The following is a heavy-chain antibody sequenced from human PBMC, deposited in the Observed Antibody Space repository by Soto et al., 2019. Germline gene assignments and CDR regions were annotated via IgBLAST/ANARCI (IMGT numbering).Heavy chain of an antibody. D-gene: IGHD3-10*01. Sequence: GGSLRLSCAASGFTFSSYSMNWVRQAPGKGLEWVSYISSSSSTIYYAESVKGRFTISRDNAKNSLYLQMNSLRAEDTAEYYCARRTVRGVIRIGAFDIWGQGTMVTVSS. CDR2: ISSSSSTI. CDR1: GFTFSSYS. V-gene: IGHV3-48*01. CDR3: ARRTVRGVIRIGAFDI. J-gene: IGHJ3*02.